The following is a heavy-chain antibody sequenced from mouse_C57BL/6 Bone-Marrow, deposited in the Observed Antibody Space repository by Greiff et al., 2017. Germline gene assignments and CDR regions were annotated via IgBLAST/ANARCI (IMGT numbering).Heavy chain of an antibody. J-gene: IGHJ2*01. CDR2: IYPRSGNT. CDR3: ARYGIYYGFDY. D-gene: IGHD2-1*01. CDR1: GYTFTSYG. V-gene: IGHV1-81*01. Sequence: QVQLQQSGAELARPGASVKLSCKASGYTFTSYGISWVKQRTGQGLEWIGEIYPRSGNTYYNEKFKGKATLTADKSSSTAYMELRSLTSEDSAVYFCARYGIYYGFDYWGQGTTRTVSS.